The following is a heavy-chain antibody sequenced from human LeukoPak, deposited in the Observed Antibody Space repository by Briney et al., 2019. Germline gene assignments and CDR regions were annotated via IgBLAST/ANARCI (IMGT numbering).Heavy chain of an antibody. J-gene: IGHJ4*02. V-gene: IGHV3-30*01. CDR1: GFAFGDFS. D-gene: IGHD6-25*01. Sequence: GGSLRLSCSVAGFAFGDFSAQWVRQAPGKGLEWVALTSYDGGIKYYGDSVKGRFTISRDNSKNTLYLQMNSLRAEDTAVYYCAREAAVRGHAGSTSGLDYWGQGSLVIVSS. CDR3: AREAAVRGHAGSTSGLDY. CDR2: TSYDGGIK.